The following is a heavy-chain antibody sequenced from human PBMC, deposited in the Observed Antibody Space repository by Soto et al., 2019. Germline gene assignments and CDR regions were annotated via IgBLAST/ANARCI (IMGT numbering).Heavy chain of an antibody. Sequence: QITLKESGPTLVKPTQTLTLTCTFSGFSLSTNGVGVGWIRQPPGKALEWLALIYWDGDTRYSPSLRSRLTLTKDTSKNQVVLTMTNMDPVDTATYYCARRRDGTYALDYWGQGTLVTVAS. CDR3: ARRRDGTYALDY. D-gene: IGHD1-26*01. J-gene: IGHJ4*02. CDR2: IYWDGDT. V-gene: IGHV2-5*02. CDR1: GFSLSTNGVG.